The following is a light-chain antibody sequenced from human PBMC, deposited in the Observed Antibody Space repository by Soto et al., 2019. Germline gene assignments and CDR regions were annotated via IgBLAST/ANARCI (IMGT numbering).Light chain of an antibody. CDR3: QQYGSSPPWT. V-gene: IGKV3-20*01. J-gene: IGKJ1*01. CDR1: QSVSSSY. Sequence: EIVLTQSPGTLSLSPGERATLSCRASQSVSSSYLAWYQQKPGQAPRLLIYGASSRATGIPDRFSGSGSGTDFTLTISRLEPEDFAVIYCQQYGSSPPWTFGQGTKVEIK. CDR2: GAS.